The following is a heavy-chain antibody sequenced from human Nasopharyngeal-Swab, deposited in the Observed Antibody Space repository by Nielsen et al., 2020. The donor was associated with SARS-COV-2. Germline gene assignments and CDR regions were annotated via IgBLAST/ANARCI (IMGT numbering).Heavy chain of an antibody. CDR1: GFTFGDYA. Sequence: GESLKISCTASGFTFGDYAMSWFRQAPGKGLEWVGFIRSKAYGGTTEYAASVKGRFTISRDESKSIAYLQMNSLKTEDTAVYYCTRGEGSYYDWFDPWGQGTLVTVSS. CDR2: IRSKAYGGTT. J-gene: IGHJ5*02. D-gene: IGHD1-26*01. CDR3: TRGEGSYYDWFDP. V-gene: IGHV3-49*03.